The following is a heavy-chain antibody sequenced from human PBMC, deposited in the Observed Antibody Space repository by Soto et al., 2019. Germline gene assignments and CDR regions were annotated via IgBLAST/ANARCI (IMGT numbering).Heavy chain of an antibody. V-gene: IGHV4-31*03. Sequence: QVQLQESGPGLVKPSQTLSLTCTVSGGSISSGGYYWSWIRQHPGKGLEWIGYIYYSGSTYYNPSLKSRVTVSVDTSKNRFSLKLSSVTAADTAVYYCASLRAYYYDSSGYYYDHWGQGTLVTVSS. CDR2: IYYSGST. D-gene: IGHD3-22*01. J-gene: IGHJ5*02. CDR1: GGSISSGGYY. CDR3: ASLRAYYYDSSGYYYDH.